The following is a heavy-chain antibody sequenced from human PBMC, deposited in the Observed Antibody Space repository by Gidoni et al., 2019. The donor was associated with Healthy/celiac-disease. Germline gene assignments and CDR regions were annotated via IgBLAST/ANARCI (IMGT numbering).Heavy chain of an antibody. D-gene: IGHD4-4*01. CDR3: AREPIDYSNRHYYYYYYYMDV. J-gene: IGHJ6*03. CDR1: GGTFSSYA. V-gene: IGHV1-69*06. CDR2: IIPIFGTA. Sequence: QVQLVQSGAEVKKPGSSVKVSCKASGGTFSSYAISWVRQAPGQGLEWMGGIIPIFGTANDAQKCQGRVTITADKSTSTAYMELSSLRSEDTAVYYCAREPIDYSNRHYYYYYYYMDVWGKGTTVTVSS.